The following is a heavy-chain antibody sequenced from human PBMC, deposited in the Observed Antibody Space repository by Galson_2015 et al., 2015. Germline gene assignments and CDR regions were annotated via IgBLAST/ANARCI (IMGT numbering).Heavy chain of an antibody. D-gene: IGHD3-10*01. CDR1: GFTFSAYA. J-gene: IGHJ3*02. CDR2: ISSSSNTI. V-gene: IGHV3-48*01. Sequence: SLRLSCAASGFTFSAYAMNRVRQAPGKGLEWVSYISSSSNTIYYTDSVKGRLTISRDNAKNSLYLQMNSLRAEDTAVYYCAREGKRFAGTFDIWGQGTMVTVSS. CDR3: AREGKRFAGTFDI.